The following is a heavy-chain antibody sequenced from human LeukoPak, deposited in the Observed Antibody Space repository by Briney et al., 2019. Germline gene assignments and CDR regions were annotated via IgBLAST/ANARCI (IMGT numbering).Heavy chain of an antibody. CDR3: ARLRVRGVVDY. D-gene: IGHD3-10*01. Sequence: ASVRVSCKASGGTFSSYAISWLRQAPGQGLEWMGGIIPIFGTANYAQKFQGRVTITTDESTSTAYMELSSLRSEDTAVYYCARLRVRGVVDYWGPGTLVTVSS. CDR2: IIPIFGTA. V-gene: IGHV1-69*05. CDR1: GGTFSSYA. J-gene: IGHJ4*02.